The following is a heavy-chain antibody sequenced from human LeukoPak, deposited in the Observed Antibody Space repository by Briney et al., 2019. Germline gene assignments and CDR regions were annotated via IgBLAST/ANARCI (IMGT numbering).Heavy chain of an antibody. Sequence: SETLSLTCTVSGGSISSGDYYWSWIRQPPGKGLEWIGYIYYSGSTYYNPSLKSRVTISVDTSKNQFSLKLSSVTAADTAVYYCAKGGSYDLFDYWGQGTLVTVSS. CDR1: GGSISSGDYY. J-gene: IGHJ4*02. V-gene: IGHV4-30-4*01. CDR3: AKGGSYDLFDY. D-gene: IGHD5-18*01. CDR2: IYYSGST.